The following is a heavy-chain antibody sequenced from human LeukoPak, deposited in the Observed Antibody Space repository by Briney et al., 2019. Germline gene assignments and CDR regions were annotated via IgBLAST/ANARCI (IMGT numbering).Heavy chain of an antibody. CDR1: GLTVSSDY. CDR3: ARYPYSTSSWSDP. V-gene: IGHV3-66*01. D-gene: IGHD6-6*01. Sequence: GGSLRLSCAASGLTVSSDYMSWVRQAPGKGLEWVSVIYSGGGTYYADSVRGRFTISRDNSKNTLYLQLNSLRAEDTAVYYCARYPYSTSSWSDPWGQGTLVSVSS. CDR2: IYSGGGT. J-gene: IGHJ5*02.